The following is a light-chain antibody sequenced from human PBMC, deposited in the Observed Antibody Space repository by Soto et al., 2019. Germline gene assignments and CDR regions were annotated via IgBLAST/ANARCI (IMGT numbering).Light chain of an antibody. CDR1: QTSATY. Sequence: DIQMTQSPSSLSASVGDRVTITCRASQTSATYINWYQQKSGSAPRLLIYEASGLQSGVPSRFSGSGSGTHFVLTISNLQPEDSATYFCQQTYNNPQTFGQGTKVDIX. V-gene: IGKV1-39*01. J-gene: IGKJ1*01. CDR2: EAS. CDR3: QQTYNNPQT.